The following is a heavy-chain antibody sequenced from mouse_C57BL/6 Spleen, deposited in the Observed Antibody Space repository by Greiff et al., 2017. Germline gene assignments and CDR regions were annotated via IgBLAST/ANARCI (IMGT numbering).Heavy chain of an antibody. CDR2: IDPSDSYT. J-gene: IGHJ2*01. Sequence: QVQLQQPGAELVKPGASVKLSCKASGYTFTSYWMQWVKQRPGQGLEWIGEIDPSDSYTNYNQKFKGKATLTVDTSSSTAYMQLSSLTAEDSAVYYCARDYSNPGYWGQGTPLTVSS. D-gene: IGHD2-5*01. V-gene: IGHV1-50*01. CDR1: GYTFTSYW. CDR3: ARDYSNPGY.